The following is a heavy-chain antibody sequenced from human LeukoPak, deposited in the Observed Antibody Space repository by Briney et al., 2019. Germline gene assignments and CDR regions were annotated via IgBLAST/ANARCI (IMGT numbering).Heavy chain of an antibody. CDR2: IYSSGIT. V-gene: IGHV4-4*07. D-gene: IGHD5-24*01. CDR3: ARDPDRGNYPHYFDQ. J-gene: IGHJ4*02. Sequence: PSETLSLTCTVSGGSISSYYWNCLRQPAGKRLEWIRRIYSSGITDQNPSLMSRVIMSVDMSKNQFSLNLSSATAADTAMYFCARDPDRGNYPHYFDQWGQGTLVTVSS. CDR1: GGSISSYY.